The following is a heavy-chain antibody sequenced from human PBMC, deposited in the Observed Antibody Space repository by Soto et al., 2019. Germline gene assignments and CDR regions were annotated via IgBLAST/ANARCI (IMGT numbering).Heavy chain of an antibody. CDR1: GGTFSSYA. V-gene: IGHV1-69*13. Sequence: ASVKVSCKASGGTFSSYAISWVRQAPGQGLEWMGGIIPIFGTANYAQKFQGRVTITADESTSTAYMELSSLRSEDTAVYYCAREAIPVERGAFDIWGQGTMVTVSS. CDR3: AREAIPVERGAFDI. J-gene: IGHJ3*02. CDR2: IIPIFGTA.